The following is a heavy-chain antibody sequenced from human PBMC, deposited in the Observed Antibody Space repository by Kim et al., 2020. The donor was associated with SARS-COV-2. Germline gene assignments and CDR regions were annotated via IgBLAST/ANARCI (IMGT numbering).Heavy chain of an antibody. CDR3: ARDNNALGSYSPLGYYYYGMDV. J-gene: IGHJ6*02. CDR2: IWYDGSDK. CDR1: GFTFSNCG. V-gene: IGHV3-33*01. D-gene: IGHD1-26*01. Sequence: GGSLRLSCAASGFTFSNCGFHWVRQAPGKGLDWVAVIWYDGSDKYYADSVKGRFTISRDNSKNTLYLQMNSLRAEDTAVYYCARDNNALGSYSPLGYYYYGMDVWGQGTTVTVSS.